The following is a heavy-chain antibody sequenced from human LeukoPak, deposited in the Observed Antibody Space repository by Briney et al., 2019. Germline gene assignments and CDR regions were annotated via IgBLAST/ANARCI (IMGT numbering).Heavy chain of an antibody. Sequence: SETLSLTCTGSGGSIRSSSYYWGWIRQPPGKGLEWIGSIYYSGSTYYNPSLKSRVTISVDTSKNQFSLKLSSVTAADTAMYYCASENYALRSYYFDYWGQGTLVTVSS. D-gene: IGHD3-16*01. CDR3: ASENYALRSYYFDY. V-gene: IGHV4-39*07. CDR1: GGSIRSSSYY. CDR2: IYYSGST. J-gene: IGHJ4*02.